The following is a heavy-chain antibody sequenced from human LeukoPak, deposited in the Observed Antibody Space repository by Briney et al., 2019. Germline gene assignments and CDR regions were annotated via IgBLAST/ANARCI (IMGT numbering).Heavy chain of an antibody. V-gene: IGHV3-21*01. D-gene: IGHD3-16*01. Sequence: KPGGSLRLSCAASGFTFSTYSMNWVRQAPGKGLEWVSSISSSGSYIYYADSVMGRFTISRDNAKNSLYLQMNSLRAEDTAVFYCARDPWGGYFDLWGRGTLVTVSS. CDR3: ARDPWGGYFDL. CDR1: GFTFSTYS. CDR2: ISSSGSYI. J-gene: IGHJ2*01.